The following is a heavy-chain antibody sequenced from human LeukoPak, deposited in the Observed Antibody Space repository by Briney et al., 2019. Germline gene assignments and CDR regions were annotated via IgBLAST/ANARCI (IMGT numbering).Heavy chain of an antibody. CDR2: IYPGDSDT. V-gene: IGHV5-51*01. CDR1: GYSFTSYW. J-gene: IGHJ3*02. CDR3: ARRVVVPAAKDAFDI. Sequence: GESLKSSCKGSGYSFTSYWIGWVRQMPGKGLEWMGIIYPGDSDTRYSPSFQGQVTISADKSISTAYLQWSSLKASDTAMYYCARRVVVPAAKDAFDIWGQGTMVTVSS. D-gene: IGHD2-2*01.